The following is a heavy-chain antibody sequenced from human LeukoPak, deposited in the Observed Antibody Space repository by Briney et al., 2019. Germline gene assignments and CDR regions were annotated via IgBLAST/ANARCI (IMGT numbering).Heavy chain of an antibody. CDR1: GFTFSSYG. Sequence: TGGSLRLSCAASGFTFSSYGIHWVRQAPGKGLEWVTFIRYDGADKYYADSVKGRFSIARDNSKNTVFLQMNSLRPEDTAIYYCVGALRVRHYNPHFDYWGQGTLVTVSS. CDR3: VGALRVRHYNPHFDY. CDR2: IRYDGADK. D-gene: IGHD3-10*01. J-gene: IGHJ4*02. V-gene: IGHV3-30*02.